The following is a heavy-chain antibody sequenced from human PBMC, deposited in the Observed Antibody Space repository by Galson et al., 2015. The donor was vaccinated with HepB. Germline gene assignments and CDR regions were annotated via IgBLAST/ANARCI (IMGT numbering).Heavy chain of an antibody. J-gene: IGHJ4*02. Sequence: ETLSLTCTVSGGSISSGSYYWGWIRQPPGKGLEWIGSIYYTGSTYYNPSLKSRVTLSIDTSKNQFSLRLSSVTAADTAVYYCASLVGASPGYYWGQGTLVTVFS. V-gene: IGHV4-39*01. D-gene: IGHD1-26*01. CDR3: ASLVGASPGYY. CDR1: GGSISSGSYY. CDR2: IYYTGST.